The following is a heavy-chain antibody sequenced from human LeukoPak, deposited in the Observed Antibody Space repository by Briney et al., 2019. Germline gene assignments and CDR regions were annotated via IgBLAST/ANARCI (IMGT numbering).Heavy chain of an antibody. Sequence: ASVKVSCKASGYTFTGYYMHWVRQAPGQGLEWMGWINPNSGGTSYAQKFQDRVTMTSDTSISTAYMELSRLRSEDTAIYYCARGEDIVVYYRNHWFDPWGQGTLVTVSS. V-gene: IGHV1-2*02. CDR3: ARGEDIVVYYRNHWFDP. CDR2: INPNSGGT. J-gene: IGHJ5*02. CDR1: GYTFTGYY. D-gene: IGHD2-15*01.